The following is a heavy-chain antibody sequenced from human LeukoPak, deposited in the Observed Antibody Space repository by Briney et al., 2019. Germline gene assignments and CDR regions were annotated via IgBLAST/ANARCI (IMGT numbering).Heavy chain of an antibody. Sequence: PGGSLRLSCAASGFTFSSYWMHWVRQVPGKGLVWVSRINPGGSSTAYADSVKGRFTISRDSAENTLYLQMDSLRAEDTAVYYCARSNQADDYWGQGTLVTVSS. CDR2: INPGGSST. J-gene: IGHJ4*02. D-gene: IGHD1-14*01. CDR1: GFTFSSYW. V-gene: IGHV3-74*01. CDR3: ARSNQADDY.